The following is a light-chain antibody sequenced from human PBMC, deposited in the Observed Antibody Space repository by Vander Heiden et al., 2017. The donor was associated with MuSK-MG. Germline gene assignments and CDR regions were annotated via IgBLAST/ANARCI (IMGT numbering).Light chain of an antibody. CDR2: GAS. V-gene: IGKV3-20*01. CDR3: QQYGMS. J-gene: IGKJ4*01. CDR1: HTIAGTY. Sequence: DIVLTQSPGTLSLSPGERATLSCRASHTIAGTYLTWYQQKPGQAPRLLIYGASSRATGIPDRFSGSGSGTDFTLTISRLEPEDFAVYYCQQYGMSFGGGTKVEIK.